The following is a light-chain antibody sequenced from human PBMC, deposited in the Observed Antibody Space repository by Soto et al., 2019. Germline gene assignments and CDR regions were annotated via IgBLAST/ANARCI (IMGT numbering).Light chain of an antibody. J-gene: IGLJ7*01. CDR1: SNDFGSRNF. CDR2: EGT. V-gene: IGLV2-23*03. CDR3: CSYAGSSTFEAV. Sequence: QSALTQPASMSGSPGQSITISCTGSSNDFGSRNFVSWYQQRPNKAPKLMIFEGTKRPSGVSDRFSASKSGYTASLTISGLQAEDEADYYCCSYAGSSTFEAVFGGGTHLTVL.